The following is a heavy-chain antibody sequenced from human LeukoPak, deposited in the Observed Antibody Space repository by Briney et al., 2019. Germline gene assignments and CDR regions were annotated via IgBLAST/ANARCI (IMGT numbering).Heavy chain of an antibody. CDR3: ASLHSGHIAIDY. J-gene: IGHJ4*02. CDR1: GYTFTGYY. D-gene: IGHD2-21*01. CDR2: INPNSGGT. V-gene: IGHV1-2*02. Sequence: ASVKVSCKASGYTFTGYYMHWVRQAPGQGLEWMGWINPNSGGTNYAQKFQGRVTMTRNTSISTAYMELSRLRSDDTAVYYCASLHSGHIAIDYWGQGTLVTVSS.